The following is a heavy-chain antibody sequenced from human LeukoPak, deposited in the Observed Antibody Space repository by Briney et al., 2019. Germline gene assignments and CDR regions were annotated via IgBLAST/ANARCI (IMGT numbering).Heavy chain of an antibody. V-gene: IGHV5-51*01. D-gene: IGHD3-10*01. CDR2: IYPGDSET. CDR3: ARPTMVRGVIDDFQH. J-gene: IGHJ1*01. Sequence: GDSLKISCKGSGYTFTSNWIGWVRQMPGKGLEWMGIIYPGDSETRYSPSFQGQVTMSADKSISTAYLQWSSLKASDTAMYYCARPTMVRGVIDDFQHWGQGTLVTVSS. CDR1: GYTFTSNW.